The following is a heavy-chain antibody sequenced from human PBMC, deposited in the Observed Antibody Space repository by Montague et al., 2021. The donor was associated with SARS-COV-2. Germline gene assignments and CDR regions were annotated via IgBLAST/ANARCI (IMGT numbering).Heavy chain of an antibody. V-gene: IGHV4-4*02. D-gene: IGHD3-22*01. Sequence: SETLSLTCAVSGGSISSSNWWSWVRQPPGKGLEWIGDINHSGSTNYNPSLKSRVSISVDTSKNQFSLKLSSVTAADTAVYYCARAIVDVTMMVVVMTGVEHYFDFWGQGTLVTVSS. CDR2: INHSGST. CDR3: ARAIVDVTMMVVVMTGVEHYFDF. J-gene: IGHJ4*02. CDR1: GGSISSSNW.